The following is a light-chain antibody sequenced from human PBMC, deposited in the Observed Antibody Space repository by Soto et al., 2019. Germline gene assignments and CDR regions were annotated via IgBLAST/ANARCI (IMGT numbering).Light chain of an antibody. J-gene: IGLJ3*02. V-gene: IGLV2-8*01. CDR2: EVS. Sequence: QSALTQPPSASGSPGQSVTSSCTGTSSDVGGYNYVSWYQQHPGKAPKIMIYEVSKRPSGVPDRFSGSKSDNTASLTVSGLQAEDEADYYCSSYAGSNNLVFGGGTKLTVL. CDR3: SSYAGSNNLV. CDR1: SSDVGGYNY.